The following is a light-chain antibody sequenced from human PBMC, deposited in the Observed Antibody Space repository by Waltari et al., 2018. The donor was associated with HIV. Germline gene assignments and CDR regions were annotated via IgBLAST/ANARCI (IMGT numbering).Light chain of an antibody. V-gene: IGLV1-44*01. CDR1: SSNIGSNT. Sequence: QSVLTQPPSASGTPGQRVTISCSGSSSNIGSNTVNWYQQLPGTAPKLLIYSNNRRPSGVPDRFSGSKSGTSASLAISGLQSEDEADYYCAAWDDSLSALFGGGTKLTVL. CDR3: AAWDDSLSAL. CDR2: SNN. J-gene: IGLJ2*01.